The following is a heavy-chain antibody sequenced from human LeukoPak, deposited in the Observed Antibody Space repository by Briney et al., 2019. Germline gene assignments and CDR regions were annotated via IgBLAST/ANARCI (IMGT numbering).Heavy chain of an antibody. Sequence: PGGSLRLSCAASGFTFTSYLMNWVRQAPGKGLEWVSSISSSGGDTYYANSVKGRFTISRDNAKNSLYLQMSSLRADDTAVYYCARDIEEQGYYLADFDYWGQGTLVTVSS. CDR3: ARDIEEQGYYLADFDY. V-gene: IGHV3-21*01. D-gene: IGHD3-22*01. CDR1: GFTFTSYL. J-gene: IGHJ4*02. CDR2: ISSSGGDT.